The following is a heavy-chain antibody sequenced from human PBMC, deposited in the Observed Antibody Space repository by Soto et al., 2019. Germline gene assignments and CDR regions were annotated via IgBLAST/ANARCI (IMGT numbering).Heavy chain of an antibody. Sequence: QVQLVQSGAEVKKPGASVKVSCKASGYTFTGYYMHWVRRAPGQGLEWMGWINPNSGGTNYAQKFQGWVTMTRDTSISTAYMELSRLRSDDTAVYYCARGRGIVVVPTGWFDPWGQGTLVTVSS. D-gene: IGHD3-22*01. CDR3: ARGRGIVVVPTGWFDP. V-gene: IGHV1-2*04. CDR2: INPNSGGT. J-gene: IGHJ5*02. CDR1: GYTFTGYY.